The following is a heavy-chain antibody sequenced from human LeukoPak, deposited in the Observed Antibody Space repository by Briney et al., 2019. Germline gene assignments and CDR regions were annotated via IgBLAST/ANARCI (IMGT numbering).Heavy chain of an antibody. D-gene: IGHD3-22*01. CDR2: INTDGSST. CDR1: GFTFSSYW. Sequence: GGSPRLSCAASGFTFSSYWMHWVRQAPGKGLVWVSRINTDGSSTSYADSVKDRFTISRDNAKNTLYLQMNSLRAEDTAVYYCAREPYYYDSSGYYQHWGQGTLVTVSS. CDR3: AREPYYYDSSGYYQH. V-gene: IGHV3-74*01. J-gene: IGHJ1*01.